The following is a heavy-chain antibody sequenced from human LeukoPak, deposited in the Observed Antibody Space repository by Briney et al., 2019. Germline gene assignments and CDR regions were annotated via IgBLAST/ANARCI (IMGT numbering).Heavy chain of an antibody. CDR3: ARGTYYYDSSGCPYY. CDR2: ISYDGSNK. J-gene: IGHJ4*02. D-gene: IGHD3-22*01. V-gene: IGHV3-30*04. Sequence: GGSLRLSCAASGFTFSSYAMHWVRQAPGKGLEWVAVISYDGSNKYYADSVKGRFTISRDNSKNTLYLQMNSLRAEDTAVYYCARGTYYYDSSGCPYYWGQGTLVTVSS. CDR1: GFTFSSYA.